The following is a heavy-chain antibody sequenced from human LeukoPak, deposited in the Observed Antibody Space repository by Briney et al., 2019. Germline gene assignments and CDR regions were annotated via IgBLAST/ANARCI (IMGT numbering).Heavy chain of an antibody. Sequence: SQTPSLTCAISGDSVSSNSAAWNWIRQSPSRGLEWLGRTYYRSKWYNDYAVSVKSRITINPDTSKNQFSLQLNSVTPEDTAVYYCARAKTPQWLNGMDVWGQGTTVTVSS. V-gene: IGHV6-1*01. CDR1: GDSVSSNSAA. CDR2: TYYRSKWYN. CDR3: ARAKTPQWLNGMDV. D-gene: IGHD5-12*01. J-gene: IGHJ6*02.